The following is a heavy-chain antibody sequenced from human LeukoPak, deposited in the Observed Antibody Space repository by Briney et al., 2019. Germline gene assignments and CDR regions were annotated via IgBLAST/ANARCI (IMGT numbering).Heavy chain of an antibody. V-gene: IGHV4-59*12. J-gene: IGHJ4*02. CDR1: GGSISSYY. CDR2: IYYSGST. D-gene: IGHD3-3*01. Sequence: SETLSLTCTVSGGSISSYYWSWIRQPPGKGLEWIGYIYYSGSTNYNPSLKSRVTISVDTSKNQFSLKLSSVTAADTAVYYCARARSDFWSGYSFFDYWGQGTLVTVSS. CDR3: ARARSDFWSGYSFFDY.